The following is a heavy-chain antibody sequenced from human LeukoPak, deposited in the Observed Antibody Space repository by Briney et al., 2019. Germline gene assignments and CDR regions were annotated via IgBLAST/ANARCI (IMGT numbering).Heavy chain of an antibody. CDR3: ARRGLELRGDYDYYTDV. Sequence: PGESLPISCKASGYTFTSYWIGWVRQMPGKGLEWMGIDYPGDSDTRYSPSFQGQVTISADKSINTASLHWSRLKTSDTAIYYCARRGLELRGDYDYYTDVWGKRTTVTASS. J-gene: IGHJ6*03. CDR1: GYTFTSYW. CDR2: DYPGDSDT. D-gene: IGHD1-7*01. V-gene: IGHV5-51*01.